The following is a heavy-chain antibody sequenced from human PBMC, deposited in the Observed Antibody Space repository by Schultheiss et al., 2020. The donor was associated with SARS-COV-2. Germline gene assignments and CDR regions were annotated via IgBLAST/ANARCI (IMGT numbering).Heavy chain of an antibody. Sequence: VKVSCKASGYTFTSYDINWVRQATGQGLEWMGWMNPNSGNTGYAQKFQGRVTITTDTSTSTAYMELSRLRSDDTAVYYCARIIAAAGTVWFDPWGQGTLVTVSS. CDR1: GYTFTSYD. J-gene: IGHJ5*02. CDR3: ARIIAAAGTVWFDP. V-gene: IGHV1-8*03. D-gene: IGHD6-13*01. CDR2: MNPNSGNT.